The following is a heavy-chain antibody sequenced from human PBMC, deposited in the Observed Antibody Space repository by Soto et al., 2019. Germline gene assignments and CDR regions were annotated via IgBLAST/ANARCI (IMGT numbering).Heavy chain of an antibody. D-gene: IGHD6-13*01. J-gene: IGHJ4*02. Sequence: EVQLLESGGGLVQPGGSLRLSCAASGFTCSNYAMSRVRRAPGKGLEWVSAIVGGGDSTYYADSVKGRFTISRDNSKNTLHLQMNSLRAEDTAVYFCAKESRGIAPTVTGYWGQGTLVTVSS. CDR2: IVGGGDST. CDR3: AKESRGIAPTVTGY. V-gene: IGHV3-23*01. CDR1: GFTCSNYA.